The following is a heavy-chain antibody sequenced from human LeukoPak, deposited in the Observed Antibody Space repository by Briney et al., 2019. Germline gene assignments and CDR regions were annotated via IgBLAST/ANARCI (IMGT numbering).Heavy chain of an antibody. CDR2: IYYSGTT. V-gene: IGHV4-59*08. CDR3: ARHDPSKNGAYDI. CDR1: GDSVNSYY. Sequence: SETLSLTCSVSGDSVNSYYWSWIRQPPGKGPEWIGYIYYSGTTSYNPSLTSRVTISIDTSKNQFSLKLTSVTAADTAVYYCARHDPSKNGAYDIWGQGAMVTVSS. J-gene: IGHJ3*02. D-gene: IGHD4-11*01.